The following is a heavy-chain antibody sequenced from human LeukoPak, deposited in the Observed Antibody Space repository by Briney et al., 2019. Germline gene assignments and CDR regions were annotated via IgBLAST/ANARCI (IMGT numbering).Heavy chain of an antibody. CDR2: IFSGGST. D-gene: IGHD6-13*01. CDR3: ARAPIAAAGTYYYGLDV. V-gene: IGHV3-66*01. Sequence: GGSLRLSCAASGFIINNNYMSWVRQAPGRGLEWVPVIFSGGSTYYADSVKGKFIISRDNSKNTLYLQMNSLRDEDTAVYYCARAPIAAAGTYYYGLDVWGQGTTVTVSS. CDR1: GFIINNNY. J-gene: IGHJ6*02.